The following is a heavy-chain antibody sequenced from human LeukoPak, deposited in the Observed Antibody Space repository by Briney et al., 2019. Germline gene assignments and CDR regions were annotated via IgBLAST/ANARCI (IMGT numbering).Heavy chain of an antibody. J-gene: IGHJ6*04. V-gene: IGHV3-21*01. D-gene: IGHD3-10*02. CDR3: AELGITMIGGV. CDR1: GFTFSSYS. CDR2: ISGSSSYI. Sequence: GGSLRLSCAASGFTFSSYSMNWARQAPGKGLEWVSSISGSSSYIYYADSVKGRFTISRDNAKNSLYLQMNSLRAEDTAVYYCAELGITMIGGVWGKGTTVTISS.